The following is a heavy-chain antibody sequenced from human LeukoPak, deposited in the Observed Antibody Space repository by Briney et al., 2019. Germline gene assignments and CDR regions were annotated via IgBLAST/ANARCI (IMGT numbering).Heavy chain of an antibody. CDR3: AIGGRYSGSYYGGPFDY. CDR2: ISSNGGST. J-gene: IGHJ4*02. CDR1: GFTFSSYA. V-gene: IGHV3-64D*06. D-gene: IGHD1-26*01. Sequence: GGSLRLSCSASGFTFSSYAMHWVRQAPGKGLEYVSAISSNGGSTYYADSVKGRFTISRDNSKNTLYLQMSSLRAEDTAVYYCAIGGRYSGSYYGGPFDYWGQGTLVTVSS.